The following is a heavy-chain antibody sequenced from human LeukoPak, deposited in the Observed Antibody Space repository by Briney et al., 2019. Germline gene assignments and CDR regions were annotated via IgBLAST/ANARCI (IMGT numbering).Heavy chain of an antibody. V-gene: IGHV3-7*05. CDR2: INQDGSEK. D-gene: IGHD5-24*01. CDR3: ARVVDAYNFLIFDY. CDR1: EFTFSFYW. J-gene: IGHJ4*02. Sequence: PGGSLRLSCAASEFTFSFYWMTWVRQAPGKGLEWVANINQDGSEKYYVDSVKGRFNISRDNAKNSLYLQMNSLRAEDTAVYYCARVVDAYNFLIFDYWGQGTLVTVSS.